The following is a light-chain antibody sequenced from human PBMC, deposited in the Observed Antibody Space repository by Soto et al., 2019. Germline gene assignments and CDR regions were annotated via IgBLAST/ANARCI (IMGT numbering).Light chain of an antibody. J-gene: IGKJ1*01. Sequence: DIQRTQSPSTLSASVGARVTITCRASQSISSWLAWYQQQPGTAPRFLIYDASSLESGAPSMFSGSGSGTDFTPTISRLQPDDFANYYCQQYNSYSTFGQGTKVDIK. CDR1: QSISSW. CDR2: DAS. V-gene: IGKV1-5*01. CDR3: QQYNSYST.